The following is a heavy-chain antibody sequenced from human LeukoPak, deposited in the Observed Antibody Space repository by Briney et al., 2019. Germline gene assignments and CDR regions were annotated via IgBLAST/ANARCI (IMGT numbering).Heavy chain of an antibody. J-gene: IGHJ4*02. CDR3: ARVGAVADTGDY. CDR1: GFTVSNNY. D-gene: IGHD6-19*01. CDR2: TNSDGSST. Sequence: GGSLRLSCAASGFTVSNNYMTWVRQAPGKGLVWVSHTNSDGSSTGYADSVKGRFTISRDNAKNTLYLQMNSLRVEDTAVYYCARVGAVADTGDYWGQGTLVTVSS. V-gene: IGHV3-74*01.